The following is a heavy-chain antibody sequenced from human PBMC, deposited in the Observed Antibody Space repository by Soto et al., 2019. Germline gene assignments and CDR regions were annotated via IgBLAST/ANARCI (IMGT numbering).Heavy chain of an antibody. D-gene: IGHD4-17*01. V-gene: IGHV4-34*01. CDR3: ASLGLPIYYYYYGMDV. Sequence: XXTLSLPFAVYGGSFRGYYWRWILQPPGKGLEWIGEINHSGSTNYNPSLKSRVTISVDTSKNQFSLKLSSVTAADTAVYYCASLGLPIYYYYYGMDVWGQGTTVTVSS. CDR2: INHSGST. CDR1: GGSFRGYY. J-gene: IGHJ6*02.